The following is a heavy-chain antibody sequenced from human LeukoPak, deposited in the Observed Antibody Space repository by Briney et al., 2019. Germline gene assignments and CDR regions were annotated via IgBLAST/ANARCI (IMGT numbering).Heavy chain of an antibody. D-gene: IGHD5-18*01. CDR1: GYTFTSYG. V-gene: IGHV1-18*01. Sequence: ASVKVSCKASGYTFTSYGISWVRQAPGQGLEWMGWISAYNGNTNYAQKLQGRVTMTRDTSTSTVYMELSSLRSEDTAVYYCARDISVDTEHYWGQGTLVTVSS. CDR2: ISAYNGNT. CDR3: ARDISVDTEHY. J-gene: IGHJ4*02.